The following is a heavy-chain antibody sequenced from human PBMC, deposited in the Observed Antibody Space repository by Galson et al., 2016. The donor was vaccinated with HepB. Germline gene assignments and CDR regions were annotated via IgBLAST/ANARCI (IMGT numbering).Heavy chain of an antibody. Sequence: SETLSLTCTVSGGSINYYYWSWIRQPPGKGLEWIGYIYYDGTTNYNPSLMSRVTMSVDTSKNNFSLKLTSVTAADTAVYYCARDGLGYGLPFVYWGHGALVTVSS. V-gene: IGHV4-59*01. CDR2: IYYDGTT. CDR1: GGSINYYY. D-gene: IGHD5-18*01. J-gene: IGHJ4*01. CDR3: ARDGLGYGLPFVY.